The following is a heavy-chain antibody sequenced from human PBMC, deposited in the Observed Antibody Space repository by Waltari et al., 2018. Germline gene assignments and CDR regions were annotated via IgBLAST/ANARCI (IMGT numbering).Heavy chain of an antibody. CDR2: INHSGST. Sequence: QVQLQQWGAGLLKPSETLSLTCAVYGGSFSGYYWSWIRQPPGKGLEWIGEINHSGSTNYNPSLKSRVTISVDTSKNQFSLKLSSVTAADTAVYYCARTAPGYTYYHGSGSSYNWFDPWGQGTLVTVSS. D-gene: IGHD3-10*01. J-gene: IGHJ5*02. CDR1: GGSFSGYY. CDR3: ARTAPGYTYYHGSGSSYNWFDP. V-gene: IGHV4-34*01.